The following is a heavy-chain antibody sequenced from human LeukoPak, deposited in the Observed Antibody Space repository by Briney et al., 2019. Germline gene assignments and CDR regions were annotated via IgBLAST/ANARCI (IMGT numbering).Heavy chain of an antibody. CDR1: GLTFSNSA. V-gene: IGHV3-23*01. D-gene: IGHD4/OR15-4a*01. CDR3: TKDQGPDYTPYGSATHAH. Sequence: GGSLRLSCAASGLTFSNSALSWVRQAPGKGLQWVSSISGSGLQIRYADSVKGRFTVSRDNSKNTLYLQMDSLRTEDTAIYYCTKDQGPDYTPYGSATHAHWGQGALVSVSS. J-gene: IGHJ4*02. CDR2: ISGSGLQI.